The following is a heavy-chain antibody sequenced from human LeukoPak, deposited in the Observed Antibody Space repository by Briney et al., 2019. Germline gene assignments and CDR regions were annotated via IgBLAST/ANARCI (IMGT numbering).Heavy chain of an antibody. V-gene: IGHV1-2*02. CDR1: GYTFTGYY. J-gene: IGHJ3*02. CDR2: INPNSGGT. Sequence: ASVKVSCKASGYTFTGYYTHWVRQAPGQGLEWMGWINPNSGGTNYAQKFQGRVTMTRDTSISTAYMELSRLRSDDTAVYYCARAELLWFGELLVLDAFDIWGQGTMVTVSS. D-gene: IGHD3-10*01. CDR3: ARAELLWFGELLVLDAFDI.